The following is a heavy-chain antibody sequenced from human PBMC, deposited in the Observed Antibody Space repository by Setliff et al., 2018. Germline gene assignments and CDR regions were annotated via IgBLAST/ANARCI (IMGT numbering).Heavy chain of an antibody. J-gene: IGHJ4*02. CDR3: ACLQGGGQDF. V-gene: IGHV4-59*02. Sequence: SETLSLTCTVSGGSVDSYYWSWIRQPPGKGLELIGYIYSGGTTDSKPSLKSRVNISVDTSKDHVSLKMTSVTAADTAVYYCACLQGGGQDFWGQGTLVTVSS. CDR1: GGSVDSYY. CDR2: IYSGGTT. D-gene: IGHD3-16*01.